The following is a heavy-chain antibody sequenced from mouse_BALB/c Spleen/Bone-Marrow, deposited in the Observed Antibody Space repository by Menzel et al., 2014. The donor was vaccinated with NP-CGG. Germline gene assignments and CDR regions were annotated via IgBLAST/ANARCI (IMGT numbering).Heavy chain of an antibody. Sequence: EVKLVESGGGLVQPGGSLKLSCAASGFDFSRYWMGWVRQAPGRGLKWIGEINPESSTINYTPSLKDKFIISRDNAKNALYLQMSKVRSEDTALHFCARLGYYGMMAYWGQGTSVTVSS. CDR2: INPESSTI. V-gene: IGHV4-1*02. CDR1: GFDFSRYW. CDR3: ARLGYYGMMAY. J-gene: IGHJ4*01. D-gene: IGHD1-1*01.